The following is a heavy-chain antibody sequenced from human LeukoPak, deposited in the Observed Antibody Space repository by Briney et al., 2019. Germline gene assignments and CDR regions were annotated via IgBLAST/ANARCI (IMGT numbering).Heavy chain of an antibody. Sequence: AGGSLRLSCVASGFTFSSYGMYWVRQAPGKGLEWVAVIWYDGSNKYYADSVKGRFTISRDNSKNTLYLQMNSLRAEDTAVYYCAKESSGSYFDYWGQGTLVTVSS. CDR1: GFTFSSYG. D-gene: IGHD1-26*01. CDR2: IWYDGSNK. J-gene: IGHJ4*02. V-gene: IGHV3-30*02. CDR3: AKESSGSYFDY.